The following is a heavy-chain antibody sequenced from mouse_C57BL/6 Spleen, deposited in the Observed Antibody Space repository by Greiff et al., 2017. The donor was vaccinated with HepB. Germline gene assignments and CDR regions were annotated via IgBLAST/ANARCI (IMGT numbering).Heavy chain of an antibody. V-gene: IGHV5-4*01. CDR2: ISDGGSYT. J-gene: IGHJ4*01. CDR3: AREAVGGYEAMDY. D-gene: IGHD1-2*01. CDR1: GFTFSSYA. Sequence: EVQGVESGGGLVKPGGSLKLSCAASGFTFSSYAMSWVRQTPEKRLKWVATISDGGSYTYYPDNVKGRFTISRDNAKNNLYLQMSQLKSEDTAMYYCAREAVGGYEAMDYWGQGTSVTVSS.